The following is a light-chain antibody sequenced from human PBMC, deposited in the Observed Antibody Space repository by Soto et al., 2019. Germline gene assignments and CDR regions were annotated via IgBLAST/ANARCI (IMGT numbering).Light chain of an antibody. J-gene: IGKJ4*01. CDR3: QQYVDSPVT. CDR1: QTISTNY. V-gene: IGKV3-20*01. Sequence: ETLLTQSPDFLSLSPGEGATLSCRASQTISTNYLAWYKQRPGQAPRLLIYGATSRAVGIPDRFSGSGSGTEFTLTIGRLEPEDSAVYYCQQYVDSPVTFGGGTRVEIK. CDR2: GAT.